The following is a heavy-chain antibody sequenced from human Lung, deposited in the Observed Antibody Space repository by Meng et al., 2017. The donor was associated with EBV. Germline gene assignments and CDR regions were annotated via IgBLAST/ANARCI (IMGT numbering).Heavy chain of an antibody. D-gene: IGHD3-9*01. CDR2: IFYTGSS. CDR3: AREDLTGYLDY. Sequence: QVQLPESGPGPWKPSQTLSLTCAVSGGSITSGDNYWSWIRQTPGKGLEWIGYIFYTGSSYSNPSLKSRATLSVDTSKNQFSLKLSSVTAADTAVYYCAREDLTGYLDYWGQGTLVTVSS. V-gene: IGHV4-30-4*01. J-gene: IGHJ4*02. CDR1: GGSITSGDNY.